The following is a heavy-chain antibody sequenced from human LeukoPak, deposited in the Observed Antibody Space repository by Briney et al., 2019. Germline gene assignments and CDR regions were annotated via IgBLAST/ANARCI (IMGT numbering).Heavy chain of an antibody. J-gene: IGHJ5*02. CDR3: ARAANWYYDILTGYPASNWFDP. V-gene: IGHV4-34*01. Sequence: TSETLSLTCAVYGGSLSGFYWSWIRQSPGKGLEWIGEINQSGSTNYNPSLKSRVTISVDTSKNQFSLKLSSVTAADTAVYYCARAANWYYDILTGYPASNWFDPWGQGTLVTVSS. CDR1: GGSLSGFY. CDR2: INQSGST. D-gene: IGHD3-9*01.